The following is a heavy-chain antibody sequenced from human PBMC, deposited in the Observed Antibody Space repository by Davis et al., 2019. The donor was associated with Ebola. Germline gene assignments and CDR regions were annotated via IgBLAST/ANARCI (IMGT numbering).Heavy chain of an antibody. V-gene: IGHV1-18*04. D-gene: IGHD3-9*01. CDR1: GYTFTSYG. J-gene: IGHJ6*04. CDR2: ISAYNGNT. CDR3: ARLPHAILTDSLRGLGMDV. Sequence: ASVKVSCKASGYTFTSYGISWVRQAPGQGLEWMGWISAYNGNTNSAPRLQGRVTMTTDTSTSTAYMELRSLRSDDTAIYYCARLPHAILTDSLRGLGMDVWGKGTTVTVSS.